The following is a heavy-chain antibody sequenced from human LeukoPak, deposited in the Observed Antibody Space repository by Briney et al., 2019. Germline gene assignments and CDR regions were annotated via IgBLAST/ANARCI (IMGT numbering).Heavy chain of an antibody. D-gene: IGHD1-26*01. CDR3: ARGRVVGASTPYFDY. V-gene: IGHV4-59*01. J-gene: IGHJ4*02. Sequence: SETLSLTCTVSGGSISSYYWSWIRQPPGKGLEWIGYIYYSGSTNYNPSLKSRVTISVDTSKNQLSLRLSSVTAADTAVYYCARGRVVGASTPYFDYWGQGTRVTVSS. CDR1: GGSISSYY. CDR2: IYYSGST.